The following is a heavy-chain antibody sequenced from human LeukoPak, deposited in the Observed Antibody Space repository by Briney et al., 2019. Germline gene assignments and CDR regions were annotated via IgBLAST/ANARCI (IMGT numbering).Heavy chain of an antibody. D-gene: IGHD2-21*02. J-gene: IGHJ6*03. CDR1: GYTFTGYY. Sequence: GASVKVSCKASGYTFTGYYMHWVRQAPGQGLEWMGRINPNSGGTNYAQKFQGRVTMTRDTSISTAYMELSRLRSDDTAVYYCARFSVGTPEPHYYYYYMDVWGKGTTVTVS. CDR3: ARFSVGTPEPHYYYYYMDV. V-gene: IGHV1-2*06. CDR2: INPNSGGT.